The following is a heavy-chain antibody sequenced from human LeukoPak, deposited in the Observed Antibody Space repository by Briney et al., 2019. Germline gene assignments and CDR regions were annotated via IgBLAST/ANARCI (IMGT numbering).Heavy chain of an antibody. CDR3: ARQISTSFDP. V-gene: IGHV3-64*01. CDR1: GFTFSTYA. J-gene: IGHJ5*02. D-gene: IGHD3-3*02. Sequence: PGGSLRLSCAASGFTFSTYAMHWVRQAPGTGLEYVSAISPNGGSTYYANSVKGRFTISRDNSKNTLYLQMNSLRAEDTAVYYCARQISTSFDPWGQGTLVTVSS. CDR2: ISPNGGST.